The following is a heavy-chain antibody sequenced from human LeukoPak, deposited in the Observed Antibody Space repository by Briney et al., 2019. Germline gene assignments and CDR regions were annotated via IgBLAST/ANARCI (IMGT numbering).Heavy chain of an antibody. J-gene: IGHJ5*02. D-gene: IGHD4-17*01. Sequence: SETLSLTCTVSGGSISSGGYYWSWIRQHPGKGLEWIGYIYCSGRTYYNPSLKSRVTISVDTSKNQFSLKLSSVTAADTAVYYCARVRDGDYGYIGFDPWGQGTLVTVSS. V-gene: IGHV4-31*03. CDR3: ARVRDGDYGYIGFDP. CDR2: IYCSGRT. CDR1: GGSISSGGYY.